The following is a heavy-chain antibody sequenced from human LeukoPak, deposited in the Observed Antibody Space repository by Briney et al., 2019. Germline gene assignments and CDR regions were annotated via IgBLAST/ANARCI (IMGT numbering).Heavy chain of an antibody. CDR2: INHSGST. CDR3: ARRVGAFTTSLPFDY. CDR1: GGSFSGYY. Sequence: PSETLSLTCAVYGGSFSGYYWSWIRQPPGKGLEWIGEINHSGSTNYNPSLKSRVTISVDTSKNQFSLKLSSVTAADTAVYYCARRVGAFTTSLPFDYWGQGTLVTVSS. J-gene: IGHJ4*02. D-gene: IGHD1-26*01. V-gene: IGHV4-34*01.